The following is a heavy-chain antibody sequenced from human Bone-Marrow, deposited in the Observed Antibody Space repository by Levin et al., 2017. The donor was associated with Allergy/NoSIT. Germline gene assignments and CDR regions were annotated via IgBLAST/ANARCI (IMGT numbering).Heavy chain of an antibody. CDR3: ARDREPSRLDY. J-gene: IGHJ4*02. D-gene: IGHD1-14*01. CDR1: GFPFSNYG. CDR2: IWYDGSNK. V-gene: IGHV3-33*01. Sequence: GGSLRLSCATSGFPFSNYGIHCVRQAPGKGLEWVSFIWYDGSNKYYADSVKGRFTISRDKSKNTVYLQMNSLRAEDTAVYYCARDREPSRLDYWGQGTLVTVSP.